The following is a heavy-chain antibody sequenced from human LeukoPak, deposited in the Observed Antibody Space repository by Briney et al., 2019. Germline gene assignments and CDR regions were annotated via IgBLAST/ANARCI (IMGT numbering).Heavy chain of an antibody. CDR1: GGSISSYY. Sequence: SETLSLTCTVSGGSISSYYWSWIRQPPGKGLEWIGYIYYSGSTNYNPSLKSRVTISVDTSKNQFSQKLSSVTAADTAVYYCARGGDCSSTSCYPDAFDIWGQGTMVTVSS. CDR2: IYYSGST. D-gene: IGHD2-2*01. CDR3: ARGGDCSSTSCYPDAFDI. J-gene: IGHJ3*02. V-gene: IGHV4-59*01.